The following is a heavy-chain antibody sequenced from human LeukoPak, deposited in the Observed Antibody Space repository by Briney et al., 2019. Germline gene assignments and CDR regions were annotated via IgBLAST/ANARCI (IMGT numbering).Heavy chain of an antibody. CDR2: ISSSSSTI. J-gene: IGHJ4*02. D-gene: IGHD5-18*01. CDR1: GFTFSSYS. V-gene: IGHV3-48*04. CDR3: ARDLRAGSYAFD. Sequence: GGSLRLSCAASGFTFSSYSMNWVRHAPGKGLEWASYISSSSSTIYYADSVKGRFTISRDNAKNSVYLQMNSLRAEDTAIYYCARDLRAGSYAFDWGQGTLVTVSS.